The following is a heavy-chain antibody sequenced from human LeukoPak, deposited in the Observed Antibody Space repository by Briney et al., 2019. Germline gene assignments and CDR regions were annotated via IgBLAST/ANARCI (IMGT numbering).Heavy chain of an antibody. CDR3: AKGGIAVAGTREYYFDY. CDR1: GFTFSSYG. V-gene: IGHV3-30*02. CDR2: IRYDGSNK. Sequence: QSGGSLRLSCAASGFTFSSYGMHWVRQAPGKGLEWVAFIRYDGSNKYYADSVKGRFTISRDNSKNTLYLQMNSLRAEDTAVYYCAKGGIAVAGTREYYFDYWGQGTLVTVSS. J-gene: IGHJ4*02. D-gene: IGHD6-19*01.